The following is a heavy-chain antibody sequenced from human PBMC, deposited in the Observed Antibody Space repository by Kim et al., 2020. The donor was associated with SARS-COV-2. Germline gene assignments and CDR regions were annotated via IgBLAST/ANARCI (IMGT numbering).Heavy chain of an antibody. J-gene: IGHJ6*02. CDR3: GRVKSEIYAMDV. V-gene: IGHV3-23*01. Sequence: YADSVKGRFTISRDNSKNTLYLQMNSLRAEDTAVYYCGRVKSEIYAMDVWGQGTTVTVSS.